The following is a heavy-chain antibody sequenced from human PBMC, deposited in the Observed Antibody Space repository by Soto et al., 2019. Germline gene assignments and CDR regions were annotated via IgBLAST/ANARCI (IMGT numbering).Heavy chain of an antibody. D-gene: IGHD2-15*01. J-gene: IGHJ1*01. CDR3: ASSVVVVVAAKSQH. CDR1: GGSISSSNW. CDR2: IYNSGST. V-gene: IGHV4-4*02. Sequence: QVQLQESGPGLVKPSGTLSLTCAVSGGSISSSNWWSWVRQPPGKGLEWIGEIYNSGSTNYNPSLKSRVTISVDKSKSQFSLKLSSVTAADTAVYYCASSVVVVVAAKSQHWGQGTLVTVSS.